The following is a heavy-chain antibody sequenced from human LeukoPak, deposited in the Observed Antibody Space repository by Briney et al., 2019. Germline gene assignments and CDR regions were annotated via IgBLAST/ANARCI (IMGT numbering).Heavy chain of an antibody. CDR3: AKDSCDIVTGYCSYYYYYMDV. D-gene: IGHD3-9*01. CDR1: GFTFISYS. J-gene: IGHJ6*03. CDR2: ISGSGLST. Sequence: GGTLRLSCAASGFTFISYSMNWVRQAPGKGLEWVSAISGSGLSTYYADSVKGRFTISRDNSKNTLYLQMNSLRAEDTAVYYCAKDSCDIVTGYCSYYYYYMDVWGKGTTVTISS. V-gene: IGHV3-23*01.